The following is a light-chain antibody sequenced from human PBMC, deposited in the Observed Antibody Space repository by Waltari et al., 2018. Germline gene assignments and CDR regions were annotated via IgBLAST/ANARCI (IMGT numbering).Light chain of an antibody. CDR2: DAS. Sequence: ATQLTQSPSPLSASVGDRVTIICRASQGIGTSLAWYQQKPGRSPKLLIYDASSLESGVPTRFSGSGSGADFTLTISSLQPEDFATYYCQQAYSFPLTFGGGTKVEIK. CDR3: QQAYSFPLT. V-gene: IGKV1-13*02. J-gene: IGKJ4*01. CDR1: QGIGTS.